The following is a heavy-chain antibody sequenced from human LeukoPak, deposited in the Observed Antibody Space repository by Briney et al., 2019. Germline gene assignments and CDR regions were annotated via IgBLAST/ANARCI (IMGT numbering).Heavy chain of an antibody. D-gene: IGHD1-26*01. Sequence: GASVKVSCKASGYSFNTYGITWVRQAPGQGLEWMGWINTDNGKTNYPHKLQGRVTMTTDTSTSTAYMELRSLRSDDTAVYYCARDRGGSYLQAWGQGTLVTVSS. CDR3: ARDRGGSYLQA. V-gene: IGHV1-18*01. CDR2: INTDNGKT. J-gene: IGHJ5*02. CDR1: GYSFNTYG.